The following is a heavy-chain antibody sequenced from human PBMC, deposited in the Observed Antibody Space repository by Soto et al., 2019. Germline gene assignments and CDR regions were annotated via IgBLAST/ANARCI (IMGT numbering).Heavy chain of an antibody. CDR1: EYSYSAYP. CDR3: ATGGYYYGMDV. CDR2: ISAYNGNT. V-gene: IGHV1-8*02. D-gene: IGHD3-10*01. J-gene: IGHJ6*02. Sequence: SVNLSCKAAEYSYSAYPLHWRSQTTGQGLEWMGWISAYNGNTNYAQKLQGRVTMTRNTSISTAYMELSSLRSEDTAVYYCATGGYYYGMDVWGQGTTVTVSS.